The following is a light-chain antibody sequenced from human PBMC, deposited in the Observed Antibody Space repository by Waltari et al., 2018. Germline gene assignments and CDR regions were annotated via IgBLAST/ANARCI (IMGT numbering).Light chain of an antibody. V-gene: IGKV3D-20*01. CDR2: AAF. CDR1: QSVSAAF. J-gene: IGKJ1*01. Sequence: EVVLTQSPATLSLSPGERATLSCGASQSVSAAFLAWYQQRPGLAPRLLIYAAFNRATGVPDRFSGSGSGSGTDFTLTISRLEPEDFAVYYCQLYADSPPRWTFGQGTKVEIK. CDR3: QLYADSPPRWT.